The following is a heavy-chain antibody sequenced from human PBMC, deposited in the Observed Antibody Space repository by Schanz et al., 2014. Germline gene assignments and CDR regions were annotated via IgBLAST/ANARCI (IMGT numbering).Heavy chain of an antibody. CDR3: ARELGGQNDLDTEPHKYTYMDV. CDR1: GFSFSTHW. V-gene: IGHV3-7*01. Sequence: VQLVESGGGLVQPGGSVRLSCGASGFSFSTHWMAWVRQAPGKGLEWVANIGDDGADKYYLDSVRGRFTISRDNTKNVLHLEMNNLRAEDTAVYFCARELGGQNDLDTEPHKYTYMDVWGKGTTVTVS. J-gene: IGHJ6*03. CDR2: IGDDGADK. D-gene: IGHD1-1*01.